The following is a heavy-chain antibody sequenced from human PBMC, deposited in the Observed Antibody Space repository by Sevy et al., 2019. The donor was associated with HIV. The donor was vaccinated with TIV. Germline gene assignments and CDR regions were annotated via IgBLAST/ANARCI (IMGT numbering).Heavy chain of an antibody. V-gene: IGHV6-1*01. D-gene: IGHD6-19*01. CDR1: GDSVSRTDVA. CDR3: ARQKNSGFDV. J-gene: IGHJ3*01. Sequence: QTLSLTCAISGDSVSRTDVAWNWIGQSPSRGLEWLGRTWYASKWYNDYAISVKSRLTINPDTTRNQVSLHLSSVTPEDTAVYYCARQKNSGFDVWGQGTVVTVSS. CDR2: TWYASKWYN.